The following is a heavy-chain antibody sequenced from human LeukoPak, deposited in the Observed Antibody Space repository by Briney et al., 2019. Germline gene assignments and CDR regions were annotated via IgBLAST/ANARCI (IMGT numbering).Heavy chain of an antibody. CDR3: AKDVDSSGYYWFVY. J-gene: IGHJ4*02. CDR2: IKEDGSER. D-gene: IGHD3-22*01. V-gene: IGHV3-7*03. Sequence: PGGSLRLSCEASPFIFSGHWLNWVRQTPGKGLEWVASIKEDGSERQYADSVKGRFTISRDNAKNSLYLQMNSLRAEDTALYYCAKDVDSSGYYWFVYWGQGTLVTVSS. CDR1: PFIFSGHW.